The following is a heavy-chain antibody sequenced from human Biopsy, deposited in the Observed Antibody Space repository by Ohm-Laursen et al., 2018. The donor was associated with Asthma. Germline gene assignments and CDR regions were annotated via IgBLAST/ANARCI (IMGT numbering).Heavy chain of an antibody. CDR1: GYSLTDLS. CDR3: ASDFPKDYVRYNFQF. V-gene: IGHV1-24*01. Sequence: SSVKASCKISGYSLTDLSMHWVRQAPGQGLEWVGGHDHEEGGTVNARRFQGRVTMTEDTSTDTAYMELSSLSSDDTAVYYCASDFPKDYVRYNFQFWGQGTLVTVSS. J-gene: IGHJ4*02. D-gene: IGHD4-17*01. CDR2: HDHEEGGT.